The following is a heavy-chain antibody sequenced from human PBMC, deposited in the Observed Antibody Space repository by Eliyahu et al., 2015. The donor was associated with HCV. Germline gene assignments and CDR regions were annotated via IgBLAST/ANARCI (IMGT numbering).Heavy chain of an antibody. D-gene: IGHD3-22*01. J-gene: IGHJ4*02. CDR1: GYTLXXDG. V-gene: IGHV1-18*01. Sequence: QVQLVQSGPEVKKPGASVKVSCKASGYTLXXDGISWVRQSPGQGLEWMGWLDPYNGNTKFAPRFQGRVTLTTDTSTNTAYMELSSLRSDDTALYYCARDEWVDSRGYPDYWGQGTLVTVSS. CDR3: ARDEWVDSRGYPDY. CDR2: LDPYNGNT.